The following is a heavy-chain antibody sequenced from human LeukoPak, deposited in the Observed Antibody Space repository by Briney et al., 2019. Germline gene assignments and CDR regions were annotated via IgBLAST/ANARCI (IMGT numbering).Heavy chain of an antibody. D-gene: IGHD1-26*01. V-gene: IGHV4-34*01. J-gene: IGHJ4*02. Sequence: QPSETLSLTCAVYGGSFSGYYWSWIRQPPGKGLEWIGEINHSGSTNYNPSLKSRVTISVDTSKNQFSLKVNSVTAADTAVYYCARGDSGSYYVPLDYWGQGTLVTVSS. CDR1: GGSFSGYY. CDR3: ARGDSGSYYVPLDY. CDR2: INHSGST.